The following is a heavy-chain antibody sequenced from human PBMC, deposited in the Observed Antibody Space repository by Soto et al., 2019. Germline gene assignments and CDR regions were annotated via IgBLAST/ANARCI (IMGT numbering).Heavy chain of an antibody. CDR3: AKDREDTAMTFDY. CDR1: GFIFRSHG. V-gene: IGHV3-30*18. CDR2: ISNDGNTK. J-gene: IGHJ4*02. D-gene: IGHD5-18*01. Sequence: QVQLVEPGGGVVQPGKSLRLSCAVSGFIFRSHGMHWVRQAPGKGLEWLAVISNDGNTKYYADSVKGRFTLSRDNSKDTLDLQMTTLRPEDTAVYYCAKDREDTAMTFDYWGQGTLVIVSS.